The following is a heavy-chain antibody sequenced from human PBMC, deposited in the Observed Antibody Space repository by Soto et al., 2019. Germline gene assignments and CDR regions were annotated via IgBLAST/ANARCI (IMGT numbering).Heavy chain of an antibody. CDR1: GFSLSSTGMC. V-gene: IGHV2-70*12. D-gene: IGHD2-2*01. Sequence: SGPTLVNPTQTLTLTCAFSGFSLSSTGMCVSWIRQPPGRALEWLALIDWADDKYYSTSLKTRLTISKDASINQVVLTMADMDPADTAIYYCARVVAAGAYYYYGMDVWGPGTTVTSP. CDR3: ARVVAAGAYYYYGMDV. J-gene: IGHJ6*02. CDR2: IDWADDK.